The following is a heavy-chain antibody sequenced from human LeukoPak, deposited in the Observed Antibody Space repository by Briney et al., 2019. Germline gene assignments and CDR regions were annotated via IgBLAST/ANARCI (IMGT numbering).Heavy chain of an antibody. CDR3: SRDGPRKAGRFGESAFFDY. J-gene: IGHJ4*02. V-gene: IGHV1-18*01. CDR1: GYTFTTYG. D-gene: IGHD3-10*01. CDR2: ISAYNGNT. Sequence: ASLKLSSKASGYTFTTYGISWVRHAPGQGLQGMGWISAYNGNTNYAQKLQRRVTMTTATSTSTAYIVQRSLRSDAPPVYYCSRDGPRKAGRFGESAFFDYWGQGTLVTVSS.